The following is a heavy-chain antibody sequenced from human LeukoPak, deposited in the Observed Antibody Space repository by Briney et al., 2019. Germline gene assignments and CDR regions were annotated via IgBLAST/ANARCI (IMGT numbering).Heavy chain of an antibody. CDR3: ARDWPSLMESSGWYDAFDI. CDR2: IYTCGST. J-gene: IGHJ3*02. CDR1: GGSISSYY. V-gene: IGHV4-4*07. D-gene: IGHD6-19*01. Sequence: SETLSLTCTVSGGSISSYYWSWIRQPAAKGMEWIGRIYTCGSTNYNSSLKSRVTMSVDTSKNQFSLTLSSVTAADTAVYYCARDWPSLMESSGWYDAFDIWGQRTMVTVSS.